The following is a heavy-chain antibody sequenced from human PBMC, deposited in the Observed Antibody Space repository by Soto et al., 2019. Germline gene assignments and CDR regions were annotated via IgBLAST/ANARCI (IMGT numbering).Heavy chain of an antibody. CDR3: VKDLAASGWFDP. D-gene: IGHD2-15*01. CDR1: GFMFSGYA. V-gene: IGHV3-23*01. J-gene: IGHJ5*02. CDR2: VSNSGTST. Sequence: DVQLLESGGGLAQPGESLTLSCAASGFMFSGYAMSWVRQAPGKGLEWVSAVSNSGTSTSYADSVKGRFTISRDNSKNTLYLQLSSLGAEDPALYYCVKDLAASGWFDPWGQGTLVIVSS.